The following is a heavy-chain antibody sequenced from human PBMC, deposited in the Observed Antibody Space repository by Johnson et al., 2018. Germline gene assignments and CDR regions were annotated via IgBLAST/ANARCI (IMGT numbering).Heavy chain of an antibody. Sequence: QVQLQESGPGLVNPSETLSLTCTVSGGSISSFYWSWIRQPPGKGLEWIGYIYYSGSTSYNPPLKSRVTLSVDTSKNQFSLKLSSVTAAATAGYYCARGEYTYGYRGAFDIWGQGTMVTVSS. CDR3: ARGEYTYGYRGAFDI. V-gene: IGHV4-59*01. CDR2: IYYSGST. CDR1: GGSISSFY. D-gene: IGHD5-18*01. J-gene: IGHJ3*02.